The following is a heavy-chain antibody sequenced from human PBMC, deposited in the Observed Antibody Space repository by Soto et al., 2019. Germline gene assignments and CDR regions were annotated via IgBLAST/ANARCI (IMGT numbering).Heavy chain of an antibody. V-gene: IGHV4-61*01. CDR1: GGSVSSGSYY. D-gene: IGHD6-25*01. J-gene: IGHJ4*02. CDR3: ARLYGFSGFDY. CDR2: IYCSGST. Sequence: PSETLSLTCTVSGGSVSSGSYYWSWIRQPPGKGLEWIGYIYCSGSTNYNPSLKSRVTISVDTSKNQFSLKLSSVTAADTAVYYCARLYGFSGFDYWGQGTLVTVSS.